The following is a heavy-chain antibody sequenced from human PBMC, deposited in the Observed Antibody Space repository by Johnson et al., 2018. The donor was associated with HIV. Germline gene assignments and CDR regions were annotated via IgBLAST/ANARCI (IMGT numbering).Heavy chain of an antibody. CDR1: GFTFSSYA. CDR3: ARGLRSLALDI. J-gene: IGHJ3*02. Sequence: QVQLVESGGGVVQPGRSLRLSCAASGFTFSSYAMHWVRQAPGKGLEWVAVISYDGSNKYYADSVKGRFTISRDNSKNTLYLHMNSLRAEDTAVYYCARGLRSLALDIWGQGTMVTVSS. V-gene: IGHV3-30-3*01. CDR2: ISYDGSNK. D-gene: IGHD2-15*01.